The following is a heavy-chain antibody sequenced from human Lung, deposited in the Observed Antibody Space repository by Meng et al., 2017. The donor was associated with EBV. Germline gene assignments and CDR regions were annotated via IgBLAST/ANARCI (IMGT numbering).Heavy chain of an antibody. CDR3: ASQGLYDILWGPDY. J-gene: IGHJ4*02. Sequence: EXQMVEXXXGLVQPGXSLRPAXVASGFTFSSYAMSWVRQAPGKGLEWVSAISGSGGSTYYADSVKGRFTISRDNSKNTLYLQMNSLRAEDTAVYYCASQGLYDILWGPDYWGQGTLVTVSS. V-gene: IGHV3-23*04. D-gene: IGHD3-9*01. CDR2: ISGSGGST. CDR1: GFTFSSYA.